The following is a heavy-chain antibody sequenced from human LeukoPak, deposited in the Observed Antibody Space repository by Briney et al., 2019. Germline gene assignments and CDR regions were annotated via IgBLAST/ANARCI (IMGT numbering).Heavy chain of an antibody. Sequence: GGSLRLSCAASGFTFSTYSMTWVRQAPGKGLEWVSYISSRSTTIYYADSMRGRFTISRDNAKNALYLQVNNLRVEDMALYYRAREAVAGRGFDYWGQGALVTVSS. CDR3: AREAVAGRGFDY. CDR1: GFTFSTYS. V-gene: IGHV3-48*01. CDR2: ISSRSTTI. J-gene: IGHJ4*02. D-gene: IGHD6-19*01.